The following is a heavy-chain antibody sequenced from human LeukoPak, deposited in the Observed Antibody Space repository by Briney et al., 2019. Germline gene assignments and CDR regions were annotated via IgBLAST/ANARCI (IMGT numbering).Heavy chain of an antibody. D-gene: IGHD2-15*01. J-gene: IGHJ6*02. CDR3: ARVATVDCSGGSCYSWSHYGMDV. CDR1: GGSISSYY. Sequence: SETRSLTCTVSGGSISSYYWSWIRQPAGKGLEWIGRIYTSGSTNYNPSLKSRVTMSVDTSKNQFSLKLSSVTAADTAVYYCARVATVDCSGGSCYSWSHYGMDVWGQGTTVTVSS. CDR2: IYTSGST. V-gene: IGHV4-4*07.